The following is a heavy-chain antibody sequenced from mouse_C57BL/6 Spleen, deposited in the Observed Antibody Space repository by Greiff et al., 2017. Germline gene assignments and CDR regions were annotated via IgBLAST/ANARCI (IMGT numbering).Heavy chain of an antibody. CDR2: IYPGSGST. V-gene: IGHV1-55*01. CDR1: GYTFTSYW. J-gene: IGHJ3*01. Sequence: QVHVKQSGAELVKPGASVKMSCKASGYTFTSYWITWVKQRPGQGLEWIGDIYPGSGSTNYNEKFKSKATLTVDTSSSTAYMQLSSLTSEDSAVYYCAREGGSSGYVRFAYWGQGTLVTVS. CDR3: AREGGSSGYVRFAY. D-gene: IGHD3-2*02.